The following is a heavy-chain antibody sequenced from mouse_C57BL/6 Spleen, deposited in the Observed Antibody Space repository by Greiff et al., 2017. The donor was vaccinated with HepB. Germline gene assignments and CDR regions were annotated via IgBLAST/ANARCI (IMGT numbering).Heavy chain of an antibody. CDR3: ARYSYYDYDWYFDV. V-gene: IGHV1-69*01. CDR2: SDPSDSYT. CDR1: GYTFTSYW. D-gene: IGHD2-4*01. Sequence: QVQLQQPGAELVMPGASVKLSCKASGYTFTSYWMHWVKQRPGQGLEWIGESDPSDSYTNYNQKFKGKSTLTVDKSSSTAYMQLSSLTSEDSAVYYCARYSYYDYDWYFDVWGTGTTVTVSS. J-gene: IGHJ1*03.